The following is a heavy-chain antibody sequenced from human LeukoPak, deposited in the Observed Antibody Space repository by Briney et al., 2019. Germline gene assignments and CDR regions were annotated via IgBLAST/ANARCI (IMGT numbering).Heavy chain of an antibody. CDR2: ISGSGGSA. J-gene: IGHJ5*02. Sequence: GASLRFSCAASGFTFSSYAMSWVRQAPGKGLEWVPAISGSGGSAYYADSVKGRFTISRDDSKNTLYLQMNSLRAEDTAVYYCAKDYYDSSGRWFDPWGQGTLVTVSS. V-gene: IGHV3-23*01. CDR3: AKDYYDSSGRWFDP. CDR1: GFTFSSYA. D-gene: IGHD3-22*01.